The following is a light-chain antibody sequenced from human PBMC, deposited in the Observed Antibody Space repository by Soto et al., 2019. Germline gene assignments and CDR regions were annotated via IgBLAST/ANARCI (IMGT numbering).Light chain of an antibody. CDR1: SSDVGAYDY. V-gene: IGLV2-8*01. J-gene: IGLJ1*01. CDR2: EIN. Sequence: QSVLTQPPSASGSPGQSVTISCTGTSSDVGAYDYVSWYQQHPGKAPKLMIYEINKRPSGVPDRFSGSKSGSTASLIISGIQAEDEADYYCVSYTSSTTYVFGTGTKVTV. CDR3: VSYTSSTTYV.